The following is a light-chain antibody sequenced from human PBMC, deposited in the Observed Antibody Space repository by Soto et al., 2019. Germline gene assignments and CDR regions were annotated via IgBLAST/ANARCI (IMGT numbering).Light chain of an antibody. CDR2: DAS. J-gene: IGKJ4*01. CDR3: QHYDNLPLT. Sequence: DIQMTQSPSSLSASVGDRVTITCQASQDISNYLNWYQQKPGKAPKLLIYDASNLETGVPSRFSGSGSGTDFTFTISRLQPEDIATYYCQHYDNLPLTCGGGTKVEIK. CDR1: QDISNY. V-gene: IGKV1-33*01.